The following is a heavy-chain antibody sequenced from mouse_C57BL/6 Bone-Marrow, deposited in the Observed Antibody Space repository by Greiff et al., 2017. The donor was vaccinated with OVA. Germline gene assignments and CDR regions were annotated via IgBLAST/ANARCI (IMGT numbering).Heavy chain of an antibody. D-gene: IGHD1-1*02. J-gene: IGHJ3*01. CDR2: IYPRSGNT. Sequence: QVQLKQSGAELARPGASVKLSCKASGYTFTSYGISWVKQRTGQGLEWIGEIYPRSGNTYYNEKFKGKATLTADKSSSTAYMELRSLTSEGSAVYFCARSHYGGFFAYWGQGTLVTVSA. CDR1: GYTFTSYG. V-gene: IGHV1-81*01. CDR3: ARSHYGGFFAY.